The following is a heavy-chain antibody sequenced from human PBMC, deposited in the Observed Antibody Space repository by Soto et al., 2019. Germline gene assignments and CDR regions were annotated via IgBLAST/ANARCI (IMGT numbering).Heavy chain of an antibody. J-gene: IGHJ6*02. Sequence: PGGSLRLSCAASGFTFSSFSMNWFRQAPGKGPEWVSAISSSSSHTYYADSVKGRFTISRDNAKNSLNLQVNSLRAEDTAVYYCARDRSGSYPPGDGMDVWGPGTTVTVSS. V-gene: IGHV3-21*01. D-gene: IGHD3-10*01. CDR3: ARDRSGSYPPGDGMDV. CDR2: ISSSSSHT. CDR1: GFTFSSFS.